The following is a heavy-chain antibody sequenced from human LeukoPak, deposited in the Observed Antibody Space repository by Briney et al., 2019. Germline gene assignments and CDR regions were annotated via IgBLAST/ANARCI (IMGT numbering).Heavy chain of an antibody. CDR2: ISGSGGST. CDR1: AFTFTRYA. J-gene: IGHJ4*02. V-gene: IGHV3-23*01. Sequence: GGSLRLSCAAPAFTFTRYAISWVPPAGGEGLGWVLAISGSGGSTYYADPVKGRFTISRDNSKNTLYLQMSSLRAEDTAVYYCAKPKDNSLYCFDYWGQGTLVTVSS. D-gene: IGHD1-20*01. CDR3: AKPKDNSLYCFDY.